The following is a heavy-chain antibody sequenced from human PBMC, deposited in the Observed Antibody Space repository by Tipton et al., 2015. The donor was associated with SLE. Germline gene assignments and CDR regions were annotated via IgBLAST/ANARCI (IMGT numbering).Heavy chain of an antibody. CDR3: ARDFGEVLTWYFDL. J-gene: IGHJ2*01. D-gene: IGHD4/OR15-4a*01. CDR1: GFTFSSYG. Sequence: SLRLSCAASGFTFSSYGMHWVRQAPGKGLEWVSYISSVDNTKYYADSVKGRFTVSRDNAKNSLYLQMNSLGAEDTAVYFCARDFGEVLTWYFDLWGRGTLVTVSS. CDR2: ISSVDNTK. V-gene: IGHV3-48*04.